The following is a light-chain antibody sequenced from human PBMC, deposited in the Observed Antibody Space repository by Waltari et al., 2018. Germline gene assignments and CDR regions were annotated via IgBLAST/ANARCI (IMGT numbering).Light chain of an antibody. CDR2: GNS. Sequence: QSVLTQPPSVSGAPGQRVTISCTGSSSNTGAGYDVNWYQQLPGPAPKLLIYGNSNRLSGVPDRFSGSKSGASASLAISGLQAEDEAEYYCQAYDRSLSGSVFGGGTKLTVL. J-gene: IGLJ2*01. CDR3: QAYDRSLSGSV. CDR1: SSNTGAGYD. V-gene: IGLV1-40*01.